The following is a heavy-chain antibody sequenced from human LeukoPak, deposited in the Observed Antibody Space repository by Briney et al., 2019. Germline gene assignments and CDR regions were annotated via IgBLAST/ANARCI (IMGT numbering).Heavy chain of an antibody. CDR1: GFTFSNYA. Sequence: GGSLRLSCAASGFTFSNYAMAWVRQAPGKGLEWVSGISGSSTLTYYTDSVKGRFTISRDNSKNTLYLQMNSLRAEDTAVYYCAKDRYSSSWYLFYFDYWGQGTLVTVSS. CDR2: ISGSSTLT. D-gene: IGHD6-13*01. V-gene: IGHV3-23*01. CDR3: AKDRYSSSWYLFYFDY. J-gene: IGHJ4*02.